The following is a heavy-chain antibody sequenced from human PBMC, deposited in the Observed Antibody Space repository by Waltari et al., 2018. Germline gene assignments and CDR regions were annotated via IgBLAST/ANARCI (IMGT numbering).Heavy chain of an antibody. CDR3: ASGRGLNFGLFDF. D-gene: IGHD1-1*01. CDR2: IYPSGST. V-gene: IGHV4-4*07. CDR1: GASISSYY. J-gene: IGHJ4*02. Sequence: QVQLQASGPGLVKPSETLSLTCSVSGASISSYYWSWIRQPAGKGLEWIGRIYPSGSTNYNPSLKRRVTMTTDTAKSQFSLELTSVTAADTAVYYCASGRGLNFGLFDFWGQGTLVTVSS.